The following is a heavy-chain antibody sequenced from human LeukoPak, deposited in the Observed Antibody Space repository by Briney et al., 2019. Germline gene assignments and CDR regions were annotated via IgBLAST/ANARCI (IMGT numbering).Heavy chain of an antibody. J-gene: IGHJ6*02. CDR1: GGSFSGYY. Sequence: SETLSLTCAVYGGSFSGYYWSWIRQPPGKGLEWIGEINHSGSTNYNPSLKSRVTISVDTSKNQFSLKLSSVTAADTAVYYCARVAVPRRGYSYTGKNYYYYGMDVWGQGTTVTVSS. D-gene: IGHD5-18*01. V-gene: IGHV4-34*01. CDR2: INHSGST. CDR3: ARVAVPRRGYSYTGKNYYYYGMDV.